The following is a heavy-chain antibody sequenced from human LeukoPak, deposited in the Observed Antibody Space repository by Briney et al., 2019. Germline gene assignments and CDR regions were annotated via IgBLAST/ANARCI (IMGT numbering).Heavy chain of an antibody. D-gene: IGHD6-6*01. CDR3: ARAATYSSSIGP. CDR2: IYTSGST. V-gene: IGHV4-61*02. J-gene: IGHJ5*02. CDR1: GGSISSSSYY. Sequence: PSQTLSLTCTVSGGSISSSSYYWSWIRQPAGKGLEWIGRIYTSGSTNYNPSLKSRVTISVDTSKNQFSLKLSSVTAADTAVYYCARAATYSSSIGPWGQGTLVTVSS.